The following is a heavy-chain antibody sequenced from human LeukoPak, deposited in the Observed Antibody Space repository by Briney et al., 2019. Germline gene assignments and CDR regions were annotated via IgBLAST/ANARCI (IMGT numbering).Heavy chain of an antibody. CDR2: INSDGSIT. CDR3: AKDAPLVEWLFDY. V-gene: IGHV3-74*01. D-gene: IGHD3-3*01. J-gene: IGHJ4*02. CDR1: GFTLSSYW. Sequence: GGSLRLSCAASGFTLSSYWMHWVRQAPGKGLVWVSRINSDGSITTYADSVKGRFTISRDNAKNTLYLQMNSLRAEDTAVYYCAKDAPLVEWLFDYWGQGTLVTVSS.